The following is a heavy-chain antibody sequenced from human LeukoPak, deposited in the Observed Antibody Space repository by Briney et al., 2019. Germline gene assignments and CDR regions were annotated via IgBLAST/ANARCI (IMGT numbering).Heavy chain of an antibody. CDR1: GFTVSSNY. CDR3: ARGRRQLVGTWFDP. D-gene: IGHD6-6*01. Sequence: GGSLRLSCAASGFTVSSNYMSWVRQAPGKGLEWVSVIYSGGSTYYADSVKGRFTISRHNSKNTLYLQMNSLRAEDTAVYYCARGRRQLVGTWFDPWGQGTLVTVSS. J-gene: IGHJ5*02. CDR2: IYSGGST. V-gene: IGHV3-53*04.